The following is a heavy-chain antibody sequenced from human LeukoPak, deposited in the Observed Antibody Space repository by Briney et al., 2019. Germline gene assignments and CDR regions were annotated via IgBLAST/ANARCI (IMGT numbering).Heavy chain of an antibody. CDR3: AKYDSSGYVGNWFDP. V-gene: IGHV4-31*03. CDR1: GGSISSGNFY. J-gene: IGHJ5*02. Sequence: PSQTLSLTCTVSGGSISSGNFYWSWIRQHPGKGLEWIGYIYYSGSTYYNPSLKSRVTITVDTSKNQFSLKLSSVTAADTAVYYCAKYDSSGYVGNWFDPWGQGTLVTVSS. CDR2: IYYSGST. D-gene: IGHD3-22*01.